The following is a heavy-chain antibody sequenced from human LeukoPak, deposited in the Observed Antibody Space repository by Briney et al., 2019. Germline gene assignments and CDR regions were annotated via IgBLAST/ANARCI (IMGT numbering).Heavy chain of an antibody. V-gene: IGHV3-74*03. CDR2: INTGGSIT. CDR3: ARVATGNAFDI. J-gene: IGHJ3*02. Sequence: SGGSLRLSCAASGFTFSNYWMHWVRQAPGKGLVWVSRINTGGSITTYADSVKGRFTISRDNAKNTLYLQMNSLRAEDTAVYYCARVATGNAFDIWDQGTMVTVSS. D-gene: IGHD1-1*01. CDR1: GFTFSNYW.